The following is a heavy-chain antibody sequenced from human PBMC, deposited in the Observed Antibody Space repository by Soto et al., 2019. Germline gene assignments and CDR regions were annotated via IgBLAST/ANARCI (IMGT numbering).Heavy chain of an antibody. J-gene: IGHJ4*02. CDR1: GYTFTGYY. V-gene: IGHV1-2*02. Sequence: GASVKVSCKASGYTFTGYYMHWVRQAPGQGLEWMGWINPNSGGTNYAQKFQGRVTMTRDTSIGTAYMELSRLRSDDTAVYYCARDSYCYGVNGFDYWGQGTLVTVSS. CDR3: ARDSYCYGVNGFDY. D-gene: IGHD2-21*01. CDR2: INPNSGGT.